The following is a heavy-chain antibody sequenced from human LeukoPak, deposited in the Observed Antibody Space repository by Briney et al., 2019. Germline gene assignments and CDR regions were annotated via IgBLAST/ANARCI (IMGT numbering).Heavy chain of an antibody. CDR3: ARVMSRTSCYHH. Sequence: SETLSLTCAVYGGSFSGYYWSWIRQPPGKGLEWIGEINHSGSTNYNPSLKSRVTISVDTSKNQFSLKLSSVTAADTAVYYCARVMSRTSCYHHWGRGTLVTVSS. CDR1: GGSFSGYY. CDR2: INHSGST. D-gene: IGHD2-2*01. J-gene: IGHJ5*02. V-gene: IGHV4-34*01.